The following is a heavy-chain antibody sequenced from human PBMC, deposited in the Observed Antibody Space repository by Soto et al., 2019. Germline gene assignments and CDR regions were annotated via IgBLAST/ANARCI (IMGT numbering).Heavy chain of an antibody. Sequence: QVQLVQSGAEVKKPGASVRLSCKASGYTFTSYYIHWVRQAPGQGLEWMGIINPNGGSTNYAQKFQGRVTMTRDMSTSTVYMDLSSLRSEDTAVYYFARGLFPGDVWGKGTTVTVSS. CDR2: INPNGGST. CDR1: GYTFTSYY. CDR3: ARGLFPGDV. J-gene: IGHJ6*04. V-gene: IGHV1-46*01.